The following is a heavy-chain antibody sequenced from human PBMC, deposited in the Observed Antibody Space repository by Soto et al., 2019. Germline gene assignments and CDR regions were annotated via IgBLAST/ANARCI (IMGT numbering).Heavy chain of an antibody. CDR3: ARGQQLVPDYYYYYMDV. CDR2: INHSGST. J-gene: IGHJ6*03. D-gene: IGHD6-6*01. V-gene: IGHV4-34*01. Sequence: SETLSLTCAVYGGSFSGYYWSWIRQPPGKGLEWIGEINHSGSTNYNPSLKSRVTISVDTSKNQFSLKLSSVTAADTAVYYCARGQQLVPDYYYYYMDVWGKGTTVTVSS. CDR1: GGSFSGYY.